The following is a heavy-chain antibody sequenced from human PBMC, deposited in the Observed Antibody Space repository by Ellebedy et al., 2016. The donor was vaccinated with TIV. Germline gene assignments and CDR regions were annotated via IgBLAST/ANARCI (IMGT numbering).Heavy chain of an antibody. CDR1: GYSFTSYW. CDR3: ARQGRDIVVVPAAMDY. CDR2: IYPGDSDT. J-gene: IGHJ4*02. D-gene: IGHD2-2*01. V-gene: IGHV5-51*01. Sequence: GESLKISCKGSGYSFTSYWIGWVRQMPGKGLEWMGIIYPGDSDTRYSPSFQGQVTISADKSISTAYLQWSSLKASDTAMYYCARQGRDIVVVPAAMDYWGQGTLVTVSS.